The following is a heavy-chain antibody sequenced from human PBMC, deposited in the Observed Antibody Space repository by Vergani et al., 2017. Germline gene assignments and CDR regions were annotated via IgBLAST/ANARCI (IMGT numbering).Heavy chain of an antibody. Sequence: EVQLVQSGAEVKKPGATMKISCKVSGYTFTDHSMHWVKQAPGKGLEWMGLVDPEDGETIYAEKFKGRVTIAADTSTDTAHLELSSLRSEDTAVYYCATPQTVTTGGMEVWSQGTTVIVSS. CDR1: GYTFTDHS. CDR2: VDPEDGET. J-gene: IGHJ6*02. CDR3: ATPQTVTTGGMEV. V-gene: IGHV1-69-2*01. D-gene: IGHD4-17*01.